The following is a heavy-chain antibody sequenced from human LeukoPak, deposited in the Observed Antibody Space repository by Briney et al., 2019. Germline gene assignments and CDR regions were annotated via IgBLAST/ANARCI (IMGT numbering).Heavy chain of an antibody. CDR2: ISYDGSNK. CDR3: AKDEPQGLYGDYLDY. CDR1: GFTFSSYG. V-gene: IGHV3-30*18. Sequence: GGSLRLSCAASGFTFSSYGMHWVRQAPGKGLEWVAVISYDGSNKYYADSVKGRFTISRDNSKNTLYLQMNSLRAEDTAVYYCAKDEPQGLYGDYLDYWGQGTLVTVSS. J-gene: IGHJ4*02. D-gene: IGHD4-17*01.